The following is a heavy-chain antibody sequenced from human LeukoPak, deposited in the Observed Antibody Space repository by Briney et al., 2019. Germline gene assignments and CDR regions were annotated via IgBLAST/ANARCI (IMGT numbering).Heavy chain of an antibody. CDR1: GFTFNFYW. CDR3: ARVRTNSYGFDY. CDR2: INDDGSSF. V-gene: IGHV3-74*03. D-gene: IGHD5-18*01. Sequence: GGSLRLSCVGSGFTFNFYWTHWVRQAPGKGLEWVSHINDDGSSFTYADFVKGRFTSSRDNAKNTLYLQMNSLRVEDTAVYYCARVRTNSYGFDYWGQGAQVTVSS. J-gene: IGHJ4*02.